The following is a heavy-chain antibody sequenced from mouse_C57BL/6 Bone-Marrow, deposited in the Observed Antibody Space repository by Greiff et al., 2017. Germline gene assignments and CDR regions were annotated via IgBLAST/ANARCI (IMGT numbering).Heavy chain of an antibody. Sequence: VQLQQSGPVLVKPGASVKMSCKASGYTFTDYYMNWVKQSHGKSLEWIGVINPYNGGTSYNQKFKGKATLTVDKSSSTAYMELNSLTSEDSAVYYCARLGLTGTWYFDVWGTGTTVTVSS. D-gene: IGHD4-1*01. V-gene: IGHV1-19*01. CDR3: ARLGLTGTWYFDV. CDR2: INPYNGGT. J-gene: IGHJ1*03. CDR1: GYTFTDYY.